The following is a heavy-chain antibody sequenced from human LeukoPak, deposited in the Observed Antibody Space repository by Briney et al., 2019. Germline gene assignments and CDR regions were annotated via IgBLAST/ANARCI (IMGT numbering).Heavy chain of an antibody. J-gene: IGHJ4*02. CDR1: GYTFTSYY. D-gene: IGHD3-3*01. V-gene: IGHV1-46*01. Sequence: ASVKASCKASGYTFTSYYMHLVRQAPGQGLEWMGIINPSGGSTSYAQKFQGRVTMTRDTSTSTVYMELSSLRSEDTAVYYCARGGRITIFGVVIIRSYFDYWGQGTLVTVSS. CDR2: INPSGGST. CDR3: ARGGRITIFGVVIIRSYFDY.